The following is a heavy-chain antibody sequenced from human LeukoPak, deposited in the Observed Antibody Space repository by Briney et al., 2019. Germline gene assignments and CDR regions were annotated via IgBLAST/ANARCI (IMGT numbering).Heavy chain of an antibody. CDR3: ARDHPYYYGSGSYSNPLDY. CDR1: GGTFSSYA. D-gene: IGHD3-10*01. Sequence: SVNVSCKASGGTFSSYAISWVRQAPGQGLEWMGGIIPIFGTANYAQKFQGRVTITTDESTSTAYMEPSSLRSEDTAVYYCARDHPYYYGSGSYSNPLDYWGQGTLVTVSS. V-gene: IGHV1-69*05. J-gene: IGHJ4*02. CDR2: IIPIFGTA.